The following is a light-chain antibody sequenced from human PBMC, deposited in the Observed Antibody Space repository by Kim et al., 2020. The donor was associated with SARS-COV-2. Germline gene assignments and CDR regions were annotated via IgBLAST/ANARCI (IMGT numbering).Light chain of an antibody. CDR3: LQHNTYPIT. CDR2: GAS. CDR1: QDIRND. J-gene: IGKJ5*01. Sequence: ASVGDRVTSTWRSSQDIRNDLGWYQQKPGGAPKRLIYGASSLQSGVPSRFSGSGSGTEFTLTISSLQPEDFATYFCLQHNTYPITFGQGTRLEIK. V-gene: IGKV1-17*01.